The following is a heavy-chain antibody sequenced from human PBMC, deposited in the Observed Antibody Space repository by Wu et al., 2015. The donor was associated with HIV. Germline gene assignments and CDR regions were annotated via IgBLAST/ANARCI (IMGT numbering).Heavy chain of an antibody. Sequence: QVQLVQSGAEVKKPGASVKVSCKASGYFFSGYGISWVRQAPGQGLEWMGWISAKNGDTNYAQNFQGRVTMTTGTSTSTAYMDLRSLRSDDTAVYYCVTSSVAHYRRRSYYYTDVWGKGTTVTVSS. D-gene: IGHD3-10*01. J-gene: IGHJ6*03. CDR1: GYFFSGYG. V-gene: IGHV1-18*01. CDR2: ISAKNGDT. CDR3: VTSSVAHYRRRSYYYTDV.